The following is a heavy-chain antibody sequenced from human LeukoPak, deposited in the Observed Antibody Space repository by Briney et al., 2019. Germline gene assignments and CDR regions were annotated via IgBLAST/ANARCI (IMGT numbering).Heavy chain of an antibody. D-gene: IGHD3-3*01. J-gene: IGHJ6*02. CDR3: AREPIYDFWRVKYYYYGMDV. V-gene: IGHV4-34*01. CDR1: GGSFSGYY. CDR2: INHSGST. Sequence: SETLSLTCAVYGGSFSGYYWSWIRQPPGKGLEWIGEINHSGSTNYNPSLKGRVTISVDTSKNQFSLKLSSVTAADTAVYYCAREPIYDFWRVKYYYYGMDVWGQGTTVTVSS.